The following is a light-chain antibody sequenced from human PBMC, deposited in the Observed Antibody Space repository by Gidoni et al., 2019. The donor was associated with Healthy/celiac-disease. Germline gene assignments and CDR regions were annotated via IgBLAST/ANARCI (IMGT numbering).Light chain of an antibody. V-gene: IGKV3-11*01. Sequence: EIVLTQSPATLSLSPGAGATLSCRASQSVSSYLAWYQQKPGQAPRLLIYDASNRATGIPARFSGSGSGTDFTLTISSLAPEDFAVYYCQQRSNWPPLTFGGGTKVEIK. J-gene: IGKJ4*01. CDR1: QSVSSY. CDR2: DAS. CDR3: QQRSNWPPLT.